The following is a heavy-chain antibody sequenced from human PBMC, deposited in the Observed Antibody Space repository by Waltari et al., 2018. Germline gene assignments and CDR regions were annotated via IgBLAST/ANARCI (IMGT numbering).Heavy chain of an antibody. D-gene: IGHD3-16*01. Sequence: EVQLVESGGGLVQPGGSLSLSCAASGFTFSSYWLHWVRQAPGKGRVWVSRINSDGSSTSYADSVKGRFTISRDNAKNTLYLQMNSLRAEDTAVYYCARGAIVGGGYWGQGTLVTVSS. CDR3: ARGAIVGGGY. CDR1: GFTFSSYW. V-gene: IGHV3-74*01. CDR2: INSDGSST. J-gene: IGHJ4*02.